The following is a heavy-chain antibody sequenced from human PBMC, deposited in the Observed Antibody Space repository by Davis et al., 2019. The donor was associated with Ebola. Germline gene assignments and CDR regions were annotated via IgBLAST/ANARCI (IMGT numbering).Heavy chain of an antibody. V-gene: IGHV4-39*01. J-gene: IGHJ5*02. Sequence: PSETLSLTCPVPGGSMSSSSYYWGWIRQPPGKGLEWMGGMYYGVNTHYNPSLKSRVTVSVDTSKNQFSLKLRSVTAADTAVYYCARVEDSGYSTWGQGTLVIVSS. D-gene: IGHD3-22*01. CDR1: GGSMSSSSYY. CDR3: ARVEDSGYST. CDR2: MYYGVNT.